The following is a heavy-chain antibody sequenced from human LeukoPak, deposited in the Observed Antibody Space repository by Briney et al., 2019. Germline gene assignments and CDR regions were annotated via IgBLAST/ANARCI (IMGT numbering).Heavy chain of an antibody. CDR3: ASTLTSSDAFDI. CDR2: IYYSGST. Sequence: SSDTLSLTCAVSGYSISSSNWWGWIRQPPGKGLEWIGYIYYSGSTYYNPSLKSRVTISVDTSKNQFSLKLSSVTAADTAVYYCASTLTSSDAFDIWGQGTLVTVSS. V-gene: IGHV4-28*01. J-gene: IGHJ3*02. CDR1: GYSISSSNW.